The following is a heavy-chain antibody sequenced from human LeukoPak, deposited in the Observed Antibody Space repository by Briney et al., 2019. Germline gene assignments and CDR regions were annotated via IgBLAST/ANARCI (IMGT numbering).Heavy chain of an antibody. V-gene: IGHV1-2*02. J-gene: IGHJ4*02. CDR1: GYTFTGYY. D-gene: IGHD3-9*01. CDR3: ASEPVLRYFDWLYYFDY. CDR2: INPNSGGT. Sequence: ASVKVSCKASGYTFTGYYMHWVRQAPGQGLEWMGWINPNSGGTNYAQKFQSRVTMTRDTSISTAYMELSRLRSDDTAMYYCASEPVLRYFDWLYYFDYWGQGTLVTVSS.